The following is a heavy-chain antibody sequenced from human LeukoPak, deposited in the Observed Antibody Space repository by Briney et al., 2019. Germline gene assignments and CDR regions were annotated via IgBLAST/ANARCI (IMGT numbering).Heavy chain of an antibody. CDR3: ARGLGYCSSTSCYDDYYFDY. CDR1: GGTFSSYA. V-gene: IGHV1-69*06. D-gene: IGHD2-2*01. Sequence: SVKVSCKASGGTFSSYAISWVRQAPGQGLEWMGGIIPIFGTADYAQKFQGRVTITADKSTSTAYMELSSLRSEDTAVYYCARGLGYCSSTSCYDDYYFDYWGQGTLVTVSS. CDR2: IIPIFGTA. J-gene: IGHJ4*02.